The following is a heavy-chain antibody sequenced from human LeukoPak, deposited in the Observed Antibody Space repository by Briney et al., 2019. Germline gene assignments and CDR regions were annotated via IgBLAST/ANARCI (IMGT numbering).Heavy chain of an antibody. CDR3: AKLLPN. V-gene: IGHV3-23*01. CDR2: IGASDGTT. J-gene: IGHJ4*02. CDR1: GFTFSTYP. Sequence: PGGSLRLSCAASGFTFSTYPMSWVRQAPGKGLEWVSTIGASDGTTYYADSVKGRFTISRDNSKNTLYLQMNSLRAEDTAIYYCAKLLPNWGQGTLVTVSS.